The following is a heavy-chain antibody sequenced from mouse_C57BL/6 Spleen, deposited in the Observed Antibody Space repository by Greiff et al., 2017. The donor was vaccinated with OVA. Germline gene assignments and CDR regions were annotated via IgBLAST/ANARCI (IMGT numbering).Heavy chain of an antibody. CDR1: GYTFTSYW. J-gene: IGHJ3*01. CDR3: ACYGYDDGFAY. Sequence: QVQLQQPGAELVKPGASVKLSCKASGYTFTSYWMHWVKQRPGQGLEWIGMINPNSGSTNYNEKFKSKATLTVDKSSSKAYMQLSSLTSEDSAVYYCACYGYDDGFAYWGQGTLVTVSA. D-gene: IGHD2-2*01. CDR2: INPNSGST. V-gene: IGHV1-64*01.